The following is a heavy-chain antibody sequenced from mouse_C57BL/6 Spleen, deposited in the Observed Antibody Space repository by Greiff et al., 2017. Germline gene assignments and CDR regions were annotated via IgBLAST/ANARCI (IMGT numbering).Heavy chain of an antibody. D-gene: IGHD3-3*01. CDR3: GRWSCIPIDH. V-gene: IGHV1-80*01. Sequence: QVQLQQSGAGLVKPGASVKISCNASGYAFRSYWMNWGKQRPGKGLEWIGQIYPGDGDTNYNGKFKGKATLTADKSSSTAYMQLSSLTSEVSAVYYCGRWSCIPIDHWGQGTPLTDSP. J-gene: IGHJ2*01. CDR1: GYAFRSYW. CDR2: IYPGDGDT.